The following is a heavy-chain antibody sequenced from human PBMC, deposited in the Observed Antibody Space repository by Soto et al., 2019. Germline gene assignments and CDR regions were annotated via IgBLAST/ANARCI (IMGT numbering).Heavy chain of an antibody. CDR1: GYTFTSYD. J-gene: IGHJ5*02. D-gene: IGHD2-2*01. V-gene: IGHV1-8*01. Sequence: GASVKVSCKASGYTFTSYDINWVRQATGQGLEWMGWMNPNSGNTGYAQKFQGRATMTRNTSISTAYMELSSLRSEDTAVYYCARVFSGCSSTSCYPVPWFDPWGQGTLVTVSS. CDR2: MNPNSGNT. CDR3: ARVFSGCSSTSCYPVPWFDP.